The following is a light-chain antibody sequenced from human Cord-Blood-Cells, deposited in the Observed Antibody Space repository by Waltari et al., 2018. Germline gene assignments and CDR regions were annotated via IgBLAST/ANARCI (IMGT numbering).Light chain of an antibody. J-gene: IGKJ3*01. Sequence: DIQMTQSPSSLSASVGARVTTTCRASQSISSYLNWYQQKPGKAPKLLIYAASSLQSGVPSRFSGSGSGTDFTLTISSLQPEDFATYYCQQSYSTPLFTFGPGTKVDIK. CDR2: AAS. V-gene: IGKV1-39*01. CDR1: QSISSY. CDR3: QQSYSTPLFT.